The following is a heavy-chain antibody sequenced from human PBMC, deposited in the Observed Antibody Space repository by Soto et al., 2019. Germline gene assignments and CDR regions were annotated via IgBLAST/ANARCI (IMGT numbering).Heavy chain of an antibody. CDR3: ARTYDSSGSPVH. CDR1: GGSISSYY. V-gene: IGHV4-59*01. Sequence: PSETLSLTFIVSGGSISSYYWSWIWQPPGKGLEWIGYIYYSGSTNYNPSLKSRVTISVDTSKNQFSLKLSSVTAADTAVYYCARTYDSSGSPVHWGQGTLVTVSS. J-gene: IGHJ4*02. D-gene: IGHD3-22*01. CDR2: IYYSGST.